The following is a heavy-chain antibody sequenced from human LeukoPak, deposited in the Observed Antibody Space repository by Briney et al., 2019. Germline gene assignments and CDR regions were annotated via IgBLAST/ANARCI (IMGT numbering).Heavy chain of an antibody. D-gene: IGHD3-10*01. CDR1: GYTFTGYY. V-gene: IGHV1-2*02. CDR3: ARTLPRITMVRGAIGGYYMDV. CDR2: INPNSGGT. J-gene: IGHJ6*03. Sequence: ASVKVSCKASGYTFTGYYMHWVRQAPGQGLEWMGWINPNSGGTNYAQKFQGRVTMTRDTSISTAYMELSRLRSDDTAVYYCARTLPRITMVRGAIGGYYMDVWGKGTTVTVSS.